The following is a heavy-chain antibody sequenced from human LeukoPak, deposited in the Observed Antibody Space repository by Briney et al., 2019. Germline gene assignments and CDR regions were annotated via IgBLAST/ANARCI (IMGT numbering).Heavy chain of an antibody. CDR2: IYTSGST. CDR1: GGSISSYY. V-gene: IGHV4-4*07. Sequence: SETLSLTCTVFGGSISSYYWSWIRQPAGKGLEWIGRIYTSGSTNYNPSLKSRVTMSVDTSKNQFSLKLSSVTAADTAVYYCASTHYGSGSYRFDYWGQGTLVTVSS. J-gene: IGHJ4*02. D-gene: IGHD3-10*01. CDR3: ASTHYGSGSYRFDY.